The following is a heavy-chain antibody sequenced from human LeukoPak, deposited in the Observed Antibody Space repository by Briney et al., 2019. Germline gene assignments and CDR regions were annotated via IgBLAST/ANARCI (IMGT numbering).Heavy chain of an antibody. Sequence: PSETLSLTCTVSDGSISSATYYWGWIRQPPGKGLEWIGSIYYSGSTYYNPSLKSRVTISVDTSKNQFSLKLSSVTAADTAVYYCATSGLYLAAATRAEYFQHWGQGTLVTVSS. J-gene: IGHJ1*01. CDR1: DGSISSATYY. D-gene: IGHD6-13*01. V-gene: IGHV4-39*01. CDR3: ATSGLYLAAATRAEYFQH. CDR2: IYYSGST.